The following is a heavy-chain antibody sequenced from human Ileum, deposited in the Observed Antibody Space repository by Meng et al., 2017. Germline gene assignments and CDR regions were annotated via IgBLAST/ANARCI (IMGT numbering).Heavy chain of an antibody. CDR3: TRGGYQFEY. CDR2: IRSKDYGETS. Sequence: GESLKISCTASGFTFGYYAMSWFRQAPGKGLEWGGLIRSKDYGETSQYAASVTGRFTVSRDDSESIVYLQMNSLKTEDTAVYYCTRGGYQFEYWGQGTLVTVSS. J-gene: IGHJ4*02. D-gene: IGHD3-16*02. V-gene: IGHV3-49*03. CDR1: GFTFGYYA.